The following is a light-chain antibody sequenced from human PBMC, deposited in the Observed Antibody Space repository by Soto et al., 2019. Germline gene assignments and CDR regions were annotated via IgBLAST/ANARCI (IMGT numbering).Light chain of an antibody. CDR3: AAWDDRLTGYV. CDR2: SDN. CDR1: SSNIGGNT. V-gene: IGLV1-44*01. J-gene: IGLJ1*01. Sequence: QSVLTQPPSASGTPGQRVTISCSGSSSNIGGNTVSWYQQLPGTAPKLLIYSDNQRPSGVPDRFSGSKSGTSASLAISGLKYEDEADYYCAAWDDRLTGYVFGTGTKVTVL.